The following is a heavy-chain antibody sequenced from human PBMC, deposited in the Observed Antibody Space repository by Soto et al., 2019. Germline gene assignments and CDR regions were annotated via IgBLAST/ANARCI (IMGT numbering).Heavy chain of an antibody. CDR1: DYTFPSYG. CDR3: ATYVEERLTGYYIPFHX. CDR2: ISAYTGNT. V-gene: IGHV1-18*01. Sequence: ASVKVSSQAADYTFPSYGVSWVRQAPGQGLEWMGFISAYTGNTNYAQKFQGRVSLTTETSTSTAYMELRSLTSYDTALYYCATYVEERLTGYYIPFHXWGQGTSFTVSX. D-gene: IGHD3-9*01. J-gene: IGHJ4*02.